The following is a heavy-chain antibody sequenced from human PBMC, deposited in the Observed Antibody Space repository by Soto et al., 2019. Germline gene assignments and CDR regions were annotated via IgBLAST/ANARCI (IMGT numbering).Heavy chain of an antibody. V-gene: IGHV4-30-4*01. CDR1: GGSISSGDYY. Sequence: PSETLSLTCTVSGGSISSGDYYWSWIRQPPGKGLEWIGYIYYSGSTYYNPSLKSRVTISVDTSKNQFSLKLSSVTAADTAVYYCAACLRDGYNYYFDYWGQGTLVTVSS. CDR2: IYYSGST. CDR3: AACLRDGYNYYFDY. J-gene: IGHJ4*02. D-gene: IGHD5-12*01.